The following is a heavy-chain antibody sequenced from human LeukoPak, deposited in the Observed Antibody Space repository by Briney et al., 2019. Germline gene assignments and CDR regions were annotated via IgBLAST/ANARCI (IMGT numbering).Heavy chain of an antibody. Sequence: GGSPRLSCAASRFTFSSHSMNWVRQAPGKGLELVSFITSGSSTKYYADSVNGRFTISRDNAKNSLYLQMNSLRAEDTAIYYCARCQIAAAGTGAFDVWGQGTMVTVST. CDR3: ARCQIAAAGTGAFDV. D-gene: IGHD6-13*01. V-gene: IGHV3-48*04. CDR2: ITSGSSTK. J-gene: IGHJ3*01. CDR1: RFTFSSHS.